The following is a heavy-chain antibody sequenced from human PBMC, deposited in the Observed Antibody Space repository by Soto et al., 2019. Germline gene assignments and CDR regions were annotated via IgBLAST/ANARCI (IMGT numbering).Heavy chain of an antibody. V-gene: IGHV4-59*08. Sequence: PSETLSLTCTVSGGSISSYYLSWIRQPPGKGLEWIGYIYYSGSTYYSPSLKSRVTISVDTSKNQFILRLSSVTAADTAVYYCARRGGEYYFDSWGQGTLVTAPQ. CDR2: IYYSGST. CDR1: GGSISSYY. CDR3: ARRGGEYYFDS. J-gene: IGHJ4*02.